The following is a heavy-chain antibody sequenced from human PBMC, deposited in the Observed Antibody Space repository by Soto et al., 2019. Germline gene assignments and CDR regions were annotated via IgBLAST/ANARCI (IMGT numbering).Heavy chain of an antibody. D-gene: IGHD5-12*01. CDR1: GVSFSGYF. V-gene: IGHV4-34*01. J-gene: IGHJ4*02. Sequence: QAQLQQWGAGLLKPSETLSLTCSFHGVSFSGYFWSWIRRPPGKGLEWIGEINQSGTTHYNPSLKRRLTISVNTSTNQISLNLPSVTAADTAVYYCARRYSGSGYYESWGQGSPVTISP. CDR2: INQSGTT. CDR3: ARRYSGSGYYES.